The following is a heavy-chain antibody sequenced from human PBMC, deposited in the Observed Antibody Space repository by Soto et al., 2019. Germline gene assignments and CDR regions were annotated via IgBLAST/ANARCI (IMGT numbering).Heavy chain of an antibody. CDR3: ARDDSAMGPDYYYYGMDV. J-gene: IGHJ6*02. Sequence: QVQLVQSGAEVKKPGSSVKVSCKASGGTFSSYAISWVRQAPGQGLEWMGGIIPIFGTANYAQKVQGRVTITADESTSTAYMELSSLRSEDTAVYYCARDDSAMGPDYYYYGMDVWGQGTTVTVSS. CDR2: IIPIFGTA. D-gene: IGHD5-18*01. CDR1: GGTFSSYA. V-gene: IGHV1-69*12.